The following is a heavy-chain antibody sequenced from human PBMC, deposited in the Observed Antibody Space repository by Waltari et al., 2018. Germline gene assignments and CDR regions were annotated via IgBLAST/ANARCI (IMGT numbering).Heavy chain of an antibody. CDR2: FDPEDGET. CDR1: GYTLTELS. V-gene: IGHV1-24*01. Sequence: QVQLVQSGAEVKKPGASVKVSCKVSGYTLTELSMHWVRQAPGKGLEWMGGFDPEDGETIYAQKFQGRVTMTEDTSTDTAYMELSGLRSEDTAIYFCARDEYGYDPFDIWGQGTLVTVSS. CDR3: ARDEYGYDPFDI. D-gene: IGHD5-12*01. J-gene: IGHJ3*02.